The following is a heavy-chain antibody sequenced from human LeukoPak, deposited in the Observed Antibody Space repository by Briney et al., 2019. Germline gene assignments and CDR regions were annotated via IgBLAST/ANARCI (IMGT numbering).Heavy chain of an antibody. CDR1: GFTFSSYA. CDR3: ATDGAPEDCYNFGWYFDL. V-gene: IGHV3-23*01. Sequence: GGSLRLSCAASGFTFSSYAMSWVRQAPGKGLEWVSAISGSGGSTYSADSVKGRFTIPRDNSKNTLYLQMNSLRAEDTAVYYCATDGAPEDCYNFGWYFDLWGRGTLVTVSS. CDR2: ISGSGGST. J-gene: IGHJ2*01. D-gene: IGHD5-24*01.